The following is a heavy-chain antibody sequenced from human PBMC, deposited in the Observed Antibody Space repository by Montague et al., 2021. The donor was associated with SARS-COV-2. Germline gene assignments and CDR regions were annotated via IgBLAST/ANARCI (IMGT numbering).Heavy chain of an antibody. V-gene: IGHV3-30*04. D-gene: IGHD3-3*01. CDR3: ARDLDFYGMDV. J-gene: IGHJ6*02. Sequence: SLRLSCAASGFPFSSYAMHWVRQAPGKGLEWVAVISYDGSNKYYADSVKGRFTISRDNSKNTLYLQMNSLRAEDTAVYYCARDLDFYGMDVWGQGTTVTVSS. CDR2: ISYDGSNK. CDR1: GFPFSSYA.